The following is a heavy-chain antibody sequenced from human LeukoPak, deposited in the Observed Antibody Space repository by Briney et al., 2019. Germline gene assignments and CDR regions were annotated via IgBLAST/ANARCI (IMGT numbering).Heavy chain of an antibody. CDR3: ARDRNYISDFDY. Sequence: GGSLRLSCTASGFLFRNYYMTWIRQAPGKGLEWVSYISSSGTTIYYADSVKGRLTISRDNAKTSLYLQMNSLRAEDTAIYYCARDRNYISDFDYWGQGTLVTVSS. CDR2: ISSSGTTI. CDR1: GFLFRNYY. J-gene: IGHJ4*02. V-gene: IGHV3-11*01. D-gene: IGHD1-7*01.